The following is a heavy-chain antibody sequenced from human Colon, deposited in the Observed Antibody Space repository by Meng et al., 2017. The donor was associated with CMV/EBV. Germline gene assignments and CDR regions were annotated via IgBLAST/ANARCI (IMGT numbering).Heavy chain of an antibody. CDR1: GFSLSAPLVS. CDR2: VDWDEDK. V-gene: IGHV2-70D*14. CDR3: ARVRPNNNDWTFDY. Sequence: SGPTLVKPTETLTLTCTFSGFSLSAPLVSVVWIRQSPSKALEWLARVDWDEDKFYKTSLKTRLTISKDTSKNQVVLTMTDMDPVDTATYFCARVRPNNNDWTFDYWGQGILVTVSS. D-gene: IGHD3-9*01. J-gene: IGHJ4*02.